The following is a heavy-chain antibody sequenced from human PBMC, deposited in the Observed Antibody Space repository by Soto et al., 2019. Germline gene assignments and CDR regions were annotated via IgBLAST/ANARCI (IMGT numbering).Heavy chain of an antibody. CDR2: ISYDGSNK. J-gene: IGHJ4*02. CDR1: GFTFSSYA. D-gene: IGHD6-19*01. V-gene: IGHV3-30-3*01. Sequence: PGGSLRLSCAASGFTFSSYAMHWVRQAPGKGLEWVAVISYDGSNKYYADSVKGRFTISRDNSKNTLYLQMNSLRAEDTAVYYCARDLVGQWLVLQYFDYWGQGTLVTVSS. CDR3: ARDLVGQWLVLQYFDY.